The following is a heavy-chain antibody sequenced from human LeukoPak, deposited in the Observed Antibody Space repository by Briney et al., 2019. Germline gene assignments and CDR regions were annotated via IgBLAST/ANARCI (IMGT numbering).Heavy chain of an antibody. CDR3: ARGEDDFWSGYYY. V-gene: IGHV1-2*02. Sequence: ASVKVSCKASGYTFTYYYMHWVRQAPGQGLEWMGWINPNSGGTNYAQKFQGRVTMTRDTSISTAYMELSRLRSDDTAVYYCARGEDDFWSGYYYWGQGTLVTVSS. CDR2: INPNSGGT. J-gene: IGHJ4*02. CDR1: GYTFTYYY. D-gene: IGHD3-3*01.